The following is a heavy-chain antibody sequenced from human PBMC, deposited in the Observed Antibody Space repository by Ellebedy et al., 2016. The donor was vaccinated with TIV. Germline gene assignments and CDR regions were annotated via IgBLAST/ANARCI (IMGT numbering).Heavy chain of an antibody. D-gene: IGHD1-26*01. CDR2: ISWDGGST. J-gene: IGHJ6*02. CDR3: VKDRFSGYDGFDV. Sequence: GGSLRLSCAASGFTFDDYAMHWVRQAPGKGLEWVSLISWDGGSTYYADSVKGRFTISRDNSKNSLFLQMNSLRSEDTATYYCVKDRFSGYDGFDVWGQGTTVTVSS. V-gene: IGHV3-43D*03. CDR1: GFTFDDYA.